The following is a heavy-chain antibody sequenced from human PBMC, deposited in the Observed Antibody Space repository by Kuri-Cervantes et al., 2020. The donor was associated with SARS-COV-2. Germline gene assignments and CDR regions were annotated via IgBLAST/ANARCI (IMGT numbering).Heavy chain of an antibody. CDR3: ARQNCSSTSCYTGPQGWFDP. CDR2: IYPGDSDT. CDR1: GYSFTSYW. J-gene: IGHJ5*02. D-gene: IGHD2-2*02. V-gene: IGHV5-51*01. Sequence: KVSCKGSGYSFTSYWIGWVRQMPGKGLEWMGIIYPGDSDTRYSPSFQGPVTISADKSISTAYLQWSSLKASDTAMYYCARQNCSSTSCYTGPQGWFDPWGQGTLVTVSS.